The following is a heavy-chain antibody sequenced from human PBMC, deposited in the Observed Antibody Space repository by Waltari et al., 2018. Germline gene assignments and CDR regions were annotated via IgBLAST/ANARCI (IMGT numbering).Heavy chain of an antibody. J-gene: IGHJ4*02. CDR3: ARARITPLALFDY. Sequence: QVQLQESGPGLVKPSETLSLTCPVSGGSISSYYWSWIRQPPGKGLEWIGYIYYSGSTNYNPSLKSRVTISVDTSKNQFSLKLSSVTAADTAVYYCARARITPLALFDYWGQGTLVTVSS. D-gene: IGHD2-15*01. CDR2: IYYSGST. V-gene: IGHV4-59*01. CDR1: GGSISSYY.